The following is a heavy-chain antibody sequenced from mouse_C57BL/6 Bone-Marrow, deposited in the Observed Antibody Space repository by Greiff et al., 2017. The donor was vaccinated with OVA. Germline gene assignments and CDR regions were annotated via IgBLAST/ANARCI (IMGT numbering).Heavy chain of an antibody. J-gene: IGHJ1*03. D-gene: IGHD4-1*01. CDR2: INPSSGYT. V-gene: IGHV1-4*01. Sequence: QVQLQQSGAELARPGASVKMSCKASGYTFTSYTMHWVKQRPGQGLEWIGYINPSSGYTKYNQKFKDKATLTADKSSSTAYMQLSSLTSADSAVYSCASAGLGLWYFDVWGTGTTVTVSS. CDR1: GYTFTSYT. CDR3: ASAGLGLWYFDV.